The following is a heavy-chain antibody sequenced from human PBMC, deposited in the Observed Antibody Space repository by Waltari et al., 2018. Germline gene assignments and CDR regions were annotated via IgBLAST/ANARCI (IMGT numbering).Heavy chain of an antibody. J-gene: IGHJ4*02. Sequence: QVQLVESGGGVVQPGRSLRLSCAASGFTFSSYAMHWVRQAPGKGLEWGAVISDDGSKKYYADSVKGRFTIARDNSKNTLYLQMNSLRAEDTAVYYCARVWDHDYSLVWGQGTLVTVSS. CDR3: ARVWDHDYSLV. CDR2: ISDDGSKK. V-gene: IGHV3-30-3*01. D-gene: IGHD4-4*01. CDR1: GFTFSSYA.